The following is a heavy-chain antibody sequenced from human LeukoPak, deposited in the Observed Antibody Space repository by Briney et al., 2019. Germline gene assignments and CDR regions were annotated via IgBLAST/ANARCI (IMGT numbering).Heavy chain of an antibody. J-gene: IGHJ3*02. CDR2: IKQDGSEK. Sequence: GGSLRLSCAASGFTFSSYWKSWVRQAPGKGLEWVANIKQDGSEKYYVDSVKGRFTISRDNAKNSLYLQMNSLRAEDTAVYYCARDQRIAMIVVGYNDAFHIWGQGTMVTVSS. D-gene: IGHD3-22*01. CDR1: GFTFSSYW. V-gene: IGHV3-7*01. CDR3: ARDQRIAMIVVGYNDAFHI.